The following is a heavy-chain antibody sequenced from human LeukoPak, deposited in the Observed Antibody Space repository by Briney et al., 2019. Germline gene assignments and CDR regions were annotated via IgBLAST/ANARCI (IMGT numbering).Heavy chain of an antibody. CDR3: GRAITIFDYYYMDV. CDR2: MNPKSGNT. J-gene: IGHJ6*03. CDR1: GDTFTTYD. Sequence: ASMKVSCKASGDTFTTYDINWVRQTPGQGLEWMGWMNPKSGNTVYAQKFQGRVIMTRDTSKSTAYMELSSLRSEDTAVYYCGRAITIFDYYYMDVWGKGSTVTVSS. V-gene: IGHV1-8*01. D-gene: IGHD3-3*01.